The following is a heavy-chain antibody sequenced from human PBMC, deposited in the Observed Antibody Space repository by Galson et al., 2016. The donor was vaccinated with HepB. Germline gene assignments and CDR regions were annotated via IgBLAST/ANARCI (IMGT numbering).Heavy chain of an antibody. J-gene: IGHJ4*02. CDR1: GFSFSSHG. CDR2: ISGSGRST. V-gene: IGHV3-23*01. CDR3: AREDPNVAVAALDY. D-gene: IGHD6-19*01. Sequence: SLRLSCAASGFSFSSHGMSWVRQAPGKGLEWVSVISGSGRSTYYADSVKGRFTISRDNPKSTLFLQMNSLRAEDTAVYYCAREDPNVAVAALDYWGQGTLVTVSS.